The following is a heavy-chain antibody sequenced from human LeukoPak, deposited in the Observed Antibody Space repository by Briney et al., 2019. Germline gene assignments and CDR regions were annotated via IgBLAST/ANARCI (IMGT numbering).Heavy chain of an antibody. Sequence: SETLSLTCTVSGGSISSYYWSWIRQPPGKGLEWIGYIYYSGSTNYNPSLKSRVTISVDTSKNQFSLKLSSVTAADTAVYYCARDITGGAARPSYRYYYYMDVWGKGTTVTVYS. J-gene: IGHJ6*03. D-gene: IGHD6-6*01. V-gene: IGHV4-59*01. CDR2: IYYSGST. CDR1: GGSISSYY. CDR3: ARDITGGAARPSYRYYYYMDV.